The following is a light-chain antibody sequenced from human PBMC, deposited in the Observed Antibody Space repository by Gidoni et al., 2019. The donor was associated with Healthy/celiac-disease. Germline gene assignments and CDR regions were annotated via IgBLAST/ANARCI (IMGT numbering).Light chain of an antibody. CDR3: SSYTSSSTRV. V-gene: IGLV2-14*01. CDR2: EVS. Sequence: AALTQTASVSGSPGQSITISCTGTSSDVGGYNYVSWYQQHPGKAPKLMIYEVSNRPSGVSNRFSGSKSGNTASLTISGLQAEDEADYYCSSYTSSSTRVFGGGTKLTVL. CDR1: SSDVGGYNY. J-gene: IGLJ3*02.